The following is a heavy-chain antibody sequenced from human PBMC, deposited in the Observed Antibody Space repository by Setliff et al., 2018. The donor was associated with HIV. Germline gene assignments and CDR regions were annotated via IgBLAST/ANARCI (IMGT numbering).Heavy chain of an antibody. J-gene: IGHJ3*02. CDR3: ARDLGSEQWLPDALDI. Sequence: PGGSLRLSCAASGFTFSSYGIHWVRQAPGKGLEWVAFIRYTGSNKYYADSVKGRFTISRDNSKNTLYLQMNSLRAEDTALYYCARDLGSEQWLPDALDICGQGTMVTVSS. CDR2: IRYTGSNK. V-gene: IGHV3-30*02. CDR1: GFTFSSYG. D-gene: IGHD6-19*01.